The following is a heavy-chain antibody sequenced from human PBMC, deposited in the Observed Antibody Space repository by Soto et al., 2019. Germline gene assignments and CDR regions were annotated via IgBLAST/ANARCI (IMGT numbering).Heavy chain of an antibody. V-gene: IGHV4-30-4*01. CDR3: VRGMDLYKCGF. D-gene: IGHD6-25*01. Sequence: SETLSLTCTVSGGSISSGDYYWSWIRQPPGKGLEWIGYIYYSGSTYYNPSLKSRVTISVDTSKNQFSLKLSSVTAADTAVYYCVRGMDLYKCGFWGQGTLVTVSS. CDR2: IYYSGST. CDR1: GGSISSGDYY. J-gene: IGHJ4*02.